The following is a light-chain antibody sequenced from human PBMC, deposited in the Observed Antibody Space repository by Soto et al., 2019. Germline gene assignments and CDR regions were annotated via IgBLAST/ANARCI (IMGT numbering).Light chain of an antibody. J-gene: IGLJ2*01. CDR2: DIS. Sequence: QSALTQPRSVSGSPGQSVAISCAGTSSDVGGYHYVSWFQQHPGKAPKLMIFDISKRPSGVPDRFSGSKSGNTASLTISGLQAEDEADYYRCSYVGSYTLLFGGGTQLTVL. V-gene: IGLV2-11*01. CDR3: CSYVGSYTLL. CDR1: SSDVGGYHY.